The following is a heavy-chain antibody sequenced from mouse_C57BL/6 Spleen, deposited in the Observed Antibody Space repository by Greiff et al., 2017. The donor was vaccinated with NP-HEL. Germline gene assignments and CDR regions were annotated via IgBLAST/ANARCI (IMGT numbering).Heavy chain of an antibody. CDR1: GFTFSSYG. CDR3: ARYDYFDY. V-gene: IGHV5-6*01. Sequence: EVQGVESGGDLVKPGGSLKLSCAASGFTFSSYGMSWVRPTPDKRLEWVATISSGGSYTYSPDSVKGRFTISRDNAKNTLYLQMSSLKSEDTAMYYCARYDYFDYWGQGTTLTVSS. CDR2: ISSGGSYT. D-gene: IGHD2-10*02. J-gene: IGHJ2*01.